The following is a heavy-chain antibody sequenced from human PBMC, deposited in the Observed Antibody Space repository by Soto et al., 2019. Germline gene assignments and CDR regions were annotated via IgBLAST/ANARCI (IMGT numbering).Heavy chain of an antibody. V-gene: IGHV4-39*01. J-gene: IGHJ5*02. CDR1: GGSISSSSYY. CDR3: ARQPRGLEWSPGWFDP. Sequence: QLQLQESGPGLVKPSETLSLTCTVSGGSISSSSYYWGWIRQPPGKGLEWIGSIYYSGSTYYNPSVKSQVTISVDTSKNQFSLKLSSVTAADAAVYYCARQPRGLEWSPGWFDPWGQGTLVTVSS. D-gene: IGHD3-3*01. CDR2: IYYSGST.